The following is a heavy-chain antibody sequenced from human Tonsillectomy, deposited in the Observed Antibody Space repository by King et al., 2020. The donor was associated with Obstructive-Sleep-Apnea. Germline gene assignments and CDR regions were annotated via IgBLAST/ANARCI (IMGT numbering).Heavy chain of an antibody. J-gene: IGHJ4*02. V-gene: IGHV4-38-2*02. CDR3: ARVEIYDSPHFDY. CDR1: GYSISSGYY. CDR2: VYHSGGP. D-gene: IGHD3-22*01. Sequence: QLQESGPGLVKPSETLSLTCTVSGYSISSGYYWGWIRQPPGKGLEWIGSVYHSGGPYYNPSLKSRATLSVDTSKNQFSLKLSSVTAADTAVYYCARVEIYDSPHFDYWGQGTLVTVSS.